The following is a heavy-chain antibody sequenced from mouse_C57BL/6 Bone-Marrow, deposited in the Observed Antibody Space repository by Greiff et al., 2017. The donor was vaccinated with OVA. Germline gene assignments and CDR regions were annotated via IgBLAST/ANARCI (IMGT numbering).Heavy chain of an antibody. Sequence: VQLQQSGPGLVQPSQSLSITCTVSGFSLTSYGVHWVRQSPGKGLEWLGVIWSGGSTDYNAAFISRLSISKDNSKSQVFFKMNSRQADDTAIYYCARNSLTTVVAYYYAMDDWGQGTAVTVSS. CDR1: GFSLTSYG. CDR3: ARNSLTTVVAYYYAMDD. D-gene: IGHD1-1*01. J-gene: IGHJ4*01. CDR2: IWSGGST. V-gene: IGHV2-2*01.